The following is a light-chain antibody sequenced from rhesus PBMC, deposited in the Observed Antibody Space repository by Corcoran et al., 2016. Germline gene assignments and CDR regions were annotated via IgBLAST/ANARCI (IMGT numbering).Light chain of an antibody. CDR3: LQGYSTPYS. Sequence: DIQMTQSPSSLSASVGDRVTITCRASQGISDLLNWYQQKPGKTPKRLIYAASSLESGVPSRFCGSGSGTDFTLTISSLQPEDFAAYYCLQGYSTPYSFGQGTKVEIK. CDR2: AAS. V-gene: IGKV1-36*02. J-gene: IGKJ2*01. CDR1: QGISDL.